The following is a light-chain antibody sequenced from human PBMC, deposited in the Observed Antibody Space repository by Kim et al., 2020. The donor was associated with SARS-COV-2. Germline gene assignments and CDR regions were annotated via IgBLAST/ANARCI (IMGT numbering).Light chain of an antibody. CDR2: GAS. V-gene: IGKV3-15*01. CDR3: QQYNDWPPKYT. Sequence: EIVLTQSPAILSVSPGERATLSCRASQSVSANLAWYQQIPGQAPRLLIYGASTRATGIPARFSGSGSGTDFTLTISSLQSEDFAVYYCQQYNDWPPKYTFGQGTKLEI. J-gene: IGKJ2*01. CDR1: QSVSAN.